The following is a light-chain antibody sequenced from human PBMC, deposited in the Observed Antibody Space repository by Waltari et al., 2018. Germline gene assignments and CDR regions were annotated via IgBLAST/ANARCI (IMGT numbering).Light chain of an antibody. J-gene: IGKJ3*01. V-gene: IGKV1-39*01. CDR2: AAS. CDR3: QQSYSTPLT. Sequence: IQLTPPPSSLSASVGDRVTITCRASQSISSYLNWYQQKPGKAPKLLIYAASSLQSGVPSRFSGSGSGTDFTLTISSLQPEDFATYYCQQSYSTPLTFGPGTKVDI. CDR1: QSISSY.